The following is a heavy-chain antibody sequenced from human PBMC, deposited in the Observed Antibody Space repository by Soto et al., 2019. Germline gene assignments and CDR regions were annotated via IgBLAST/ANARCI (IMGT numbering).Heavy chain of an antibody. CDR2: IYYSGGT. CDR3: TREQSDDNYFDP. Sequence: SETLSLTCTVSGAALSSGGYFYTWVRQPPGKGLEWLGYIYYSGGTTYNPSLKSRVTISLDKSKNQFSLRLTSVNAADTAVYYCTREQSDDNYFDPWGQGTLVTVSS. J-gene: IGHJ5*02. V-gene: IGHV4-61*08. CDR1: GAALSSGGYF. D-gene: IGHD6-19*01.